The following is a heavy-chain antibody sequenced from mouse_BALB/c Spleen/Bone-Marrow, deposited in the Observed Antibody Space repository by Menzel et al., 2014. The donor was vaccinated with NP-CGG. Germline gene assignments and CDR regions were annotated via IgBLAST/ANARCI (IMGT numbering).Heavy chain of an antibody. J-gene: IGHJ2*01. V-gene: IGHV1-4*01. CDR1: GYTFTDYT. Sequence: VQLQQSGAELASPGASVKMSCKASGYTFTDYTIQWVKQRPGQGLEWIGYVNPRSGYANYNQKFKDKATLTADKSSRTAFMQLSSLTSEDSAVYYCARPKGFALDYWGQGTALTVSS. CDR2: VNPRSGYA. CDR3: ARPKGFALDY.